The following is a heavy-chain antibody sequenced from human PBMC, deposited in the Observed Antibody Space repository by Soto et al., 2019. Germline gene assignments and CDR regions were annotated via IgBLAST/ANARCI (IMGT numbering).Heavy chain of an antibody. Sequence: QITLKESGPTLVKPTQTLTLTCTFYGFSLSTSGVGVGWIRQPPGKALEWLALIYWDDDKRYSPSLTSRLTIXQXTXTNQVVLTMTNMDPVDTATYYCAHVLVVVANYGMDVWGQGTTVTVSS. CDR1: GFSLSTSGVG. D-gene: IGHD2-15*01. V-gene: IGHV2-5*02. CDR3: AHVLVVVANYGMDV. J-gene: IGHJ6*02. CDR2: IYWDDDK.